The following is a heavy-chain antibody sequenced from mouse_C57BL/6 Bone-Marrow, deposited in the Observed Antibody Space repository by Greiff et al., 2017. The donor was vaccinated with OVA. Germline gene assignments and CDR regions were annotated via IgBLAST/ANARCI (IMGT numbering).Heavy chain of an antibody. CDR1: GYTFTSYW. V-gene: IGHV1-64*01. CDR2: IHPNSGST. CDR3: ARDGHYGDWLAY. Sequence: QVQLQQPGAELVKPGASVQLSCKASGYTFTSYWMHWVKQRPGQGLEWIGMIHPNSGSTNYNEKFKSKATLTVDKSSSTAYMQLSSLTSEDSAVYYCARDGHYGDWLAYWGQGTLVTVSA. J-gene: IGHJ3*01. D-gene: IGHD2-3*01.